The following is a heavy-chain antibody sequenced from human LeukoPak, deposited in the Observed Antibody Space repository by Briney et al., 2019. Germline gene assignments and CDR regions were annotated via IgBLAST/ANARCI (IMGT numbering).Heavy chain of an antibody. V-gene: IGHV3-21*01. J-gene: IGHJ4*02. Sequence: GGSLRLSCAASGFTFSSYSMNWVRQAPGKGLEWVSSISSSSSYIYYADSVRGRFTISRDNAKNSLYLQMNSLRAEDTAVYYCARASNDFWSGYYPSDLDYWGQGTLVTVSS. D-gene: IGHD3-3*01. CDR2: ISSSSSYI. CDR3: ARASNDFWSGYYPSDLDY. CDR1: GFTFSSYS.